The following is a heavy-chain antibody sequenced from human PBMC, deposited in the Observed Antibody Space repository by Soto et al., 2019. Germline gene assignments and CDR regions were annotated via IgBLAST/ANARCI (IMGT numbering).Heavy chain of an antibody. CDR1: GFTVSSNY. J-gene: IGHJ6*02. V-gene: IGHV3-53*01. CDR2: IYSGGST. D-gene: IGHD5-12*01. Sequence: EVQLVESGGGLIQPGGSLRLSFAASGFTVSSNYMSWVRQAPGKGLEWVSVIYSGGSTYYADSVKGRFTISRDNSKNTLYLQMNSLRAEDTAVYYCARVATIGYYYGMDVWGQGTTFTVSS. CDR3: ARVATIGYYYGMDV.